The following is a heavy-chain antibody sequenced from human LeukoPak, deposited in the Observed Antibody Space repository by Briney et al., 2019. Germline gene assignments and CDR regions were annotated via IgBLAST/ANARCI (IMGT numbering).Heavy chain of an antibody. Sequence: PGGSLRLSCTVSGFTVSTNSMSWVRQAPGKGLGWVSFIYSDNTHYSDSVKGRFTNSRDNSKNTLYLHMNSLRAEDTAVYYCARAGPTAGHAFDIRGQGTTVTVSS. J-gene: IGHJ3*02. V-gene: IGHV3-53*01. CDR1: GFTVSTNS. CDR3: ARAGPTAGHAFDI. CDR2: IYSDNT. D-gene: IGHD6-13*01.